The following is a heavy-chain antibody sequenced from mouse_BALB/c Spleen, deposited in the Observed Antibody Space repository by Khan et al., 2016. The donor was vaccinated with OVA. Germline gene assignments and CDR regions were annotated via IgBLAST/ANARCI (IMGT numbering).Heavy chain of an antibody. D-gene: IGHD1-1*01. J-gene: IGHJ3*01. Sequence: EVELVESGGDLVKPGGSLKLSCAASGFTFSTFAMSWVRQTPEKRLEWVATINSDGDYIYYPDSVKGRFTISRDTAKNTLYLQMSSLRSEATAMYYCARHNYGPFAYWGQGTLVTVSA. CDR2: INSDGDYI. CDR1: GFTFSTFA. V-gene: IGHV5-9-3*01. CDR3: ARHNYGPFAY.